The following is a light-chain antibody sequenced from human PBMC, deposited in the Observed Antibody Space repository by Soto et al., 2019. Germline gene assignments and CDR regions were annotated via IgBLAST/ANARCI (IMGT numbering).Light chain of an antibody. J-gene: IGKJ1*01. CDR3: QKYNNWPPWT. V-gene: IGKV3-15*01. CDR2: GAS. CDR1: QSVSSN. Sequence: EIVMTQSPATLSVSPGERATLSCRASQSVSSNLAWYQQKPGHAPRLLIYGASTRATGIPARFSGSGSGTEFTLTISRLQSEDFAVYYCQKYNNWPPWTFGQGTKVDIK.